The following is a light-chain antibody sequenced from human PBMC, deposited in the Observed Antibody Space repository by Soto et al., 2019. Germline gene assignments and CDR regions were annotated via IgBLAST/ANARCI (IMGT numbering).Light chain of an antibody. V-gene: IGLV2-8*01. CDR1: SSDVGGYNY. Sequence: QSALTQPPSASGSPGQSVTISCTGTSSDVGGYNYVSWYQQHPGKAPKLMIYEVSKRPSGVPDRFSGSKSGNTASLTVSGLQAEDEADYYCSSYVDSNNFYVFGTGTKLTVL. J-gene: IGLJ1*01. CDR2: EVS. CDR3: SSYVDSNNFYV.